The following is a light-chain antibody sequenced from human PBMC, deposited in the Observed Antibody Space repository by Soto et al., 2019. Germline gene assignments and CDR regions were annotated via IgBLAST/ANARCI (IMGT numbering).Light chain of an antibody. Sequence: QSSVTQPASVSGSPGQSVTISCTGPTGDFGAYDHVSWYQQHPGKAPKLIIYGVTNRPSGVSYRFSGSKSGNTASLTISGLQAEDEADYYCNSFAGSRGYVFGTGTKLTVL. J-gene: IGLJ1*01. CDR1: TGDFGAYDH. CDR3: NSFAGSRGYV. CDR2: GVT. V-gene: IGLV2-14*01.